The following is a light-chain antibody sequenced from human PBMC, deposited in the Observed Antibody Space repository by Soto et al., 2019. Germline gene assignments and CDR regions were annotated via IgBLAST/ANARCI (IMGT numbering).Light chain of an antibody. J-gene: IGLJ2*01. V-gene: IGLV1-44*01. CDR3: AAWDESRRAVV. Sequence: QSVLTQSPSASGTPGQRVTISCSGSRSNIGTYNVNWYQQLPGTAATLLIYRNHQRPSGVPDRFSGSKSGTSASLAISGPQSEEEAAYYCAAWDESRRAVVFGAGTKLTVL. CDR1: RSNIGTYN. CDR2: RNH.